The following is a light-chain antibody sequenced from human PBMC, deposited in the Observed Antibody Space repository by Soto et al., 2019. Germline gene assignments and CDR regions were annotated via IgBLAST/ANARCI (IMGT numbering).Light chain of an antibody. J-gene: IGLJ7*01. Sequence: QSALTQPASVSGSPGQSITISCTGTSSDVGSYNLVSWYQQHPGKAPKLMIYEGSKRPSGVSNRFSGSKSGNTASLTISGLQVEDEADYYCCSYAGSSTSAVFGGGTQLTVL. CDR3: CSYAGSSTSAV. CDR2: EGS. V-gene: IGLV2-23*01. CDR1: SSDVGSYNL.